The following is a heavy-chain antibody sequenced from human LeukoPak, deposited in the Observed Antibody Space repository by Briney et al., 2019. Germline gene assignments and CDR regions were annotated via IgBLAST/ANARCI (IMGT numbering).Heavy chain of an antibody. V-gene: IGHV4-61*02. CDR3: ARGYFITMIVRDAFDI. CDR1: GGSISSGSYY. D-gene: IGHD3-22*01. CDR2: IYTSGST. J-gene: IGHJ3*02. Sequence: SETLSLTCTVSGGSISSGSYYWSWIRQPAGKGLEWIGRIYTSGSTNYNPSLKSRVTISVDTSKNQFSLKLSFVTAADTAVYYCARGYFITMIVRDAFDIWGQGTMVTVSS.